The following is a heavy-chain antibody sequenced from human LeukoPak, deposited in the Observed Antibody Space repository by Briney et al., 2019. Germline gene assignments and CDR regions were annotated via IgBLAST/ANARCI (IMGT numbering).Heavy chain of an antibody. J-gene: IGHJ3*02. V-gene: IGHV3-15*01. D-gene: IGHD3-22*01. Sequence: GGSLRLSCAASGFTFSNAWMSWVRQAPGRGLEWVGRIKSKSDGETTDYAAPVKGRFTISRDDSRNTLYLQMNSLKTEDTAVYYCTTTRVVIIGSYRALDIWGQGTMVTVSS. CDR2: IKSKSDGETT. CDR3: TTTRVVIIGSYRALDI. CDR1: GFTFSNAW.